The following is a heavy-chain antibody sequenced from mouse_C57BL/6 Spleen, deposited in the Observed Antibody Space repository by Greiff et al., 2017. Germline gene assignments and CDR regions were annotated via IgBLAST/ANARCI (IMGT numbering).Heavy chain of an antibody. CDR3: ARSGSGYGDYYAMDY. J-gene: IGHJ4*01. D-gene: IGHD3-2*02. Sequence: QFQLQQPGAELVKPGASVTLSCTASGYTFTSYWMHWVKQRPGRGLAWIGRLDPNSGGPPYNEKFKSKATLTVDKPSSTAYMQLSSLTSEDSAVYYCARSGSGYGDYYAMDYWGQGTSVTVSS. CDR2: LDPNSGGP. CDR1: GYTFTSYW. V-gene: IGHV1-72*01.